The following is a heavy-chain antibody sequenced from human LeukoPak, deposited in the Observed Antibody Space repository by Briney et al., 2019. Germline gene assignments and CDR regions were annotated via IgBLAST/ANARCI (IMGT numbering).Heavy chain of an antibody. CDR1: GFTFSSYA. CDR2: ISYDGSDK. V-gene: IGHV3-30-3*01. J-gene: IGHJ6*03. CDR3: AKDLSGYSYGSYYYYYYMDV. Sequence: PGGSLRLSCAASGFTFSSYAMHWVRQAPGKGLEWVAVISYDGSDKYYADSVKGRFTISRDNSKNTLYLQMNSLRAEDTAVYYCAKDLSGYSYGSYYYYYYMDVWGKGTTVTVSS. D-gene: IGHD5-18*01.